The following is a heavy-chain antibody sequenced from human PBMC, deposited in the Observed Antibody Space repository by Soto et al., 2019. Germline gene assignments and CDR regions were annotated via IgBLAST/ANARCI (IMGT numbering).Heavy chain of an antibody. CDR3: ARASYGRLSYDAFDI. CDR2: IGTAGDT. D-gene: IGHD5-18*01. Sequence: EVQLVESGGGLVQPGGSLRLSCAASGFTFSSYDMHWVRQATGTGLEWVSAIGTAGDTYYPGSVKGRFTISRENAKNSLYLQMNRLRAGDTAVSYCARASYGRLSYDAFDIWGQGTMVTVSS. CDR1: GFTFSSYD. J-gene: IGHJ3*02. V-gene: IGHV3-13*01.